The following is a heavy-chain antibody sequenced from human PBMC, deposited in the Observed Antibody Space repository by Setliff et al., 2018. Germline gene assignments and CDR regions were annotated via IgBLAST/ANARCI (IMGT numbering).Heavy chain of an antibody. CDR1: GGSVSSTSHY. Sequence: KPSETLSLTCNVSGGSVSSTSHYWGWIRQPPGKGMEWIGESNHGGSTSYHPSLQSRVTISVDMSKNQFSMKLTSVTAADTAVYYCARVDFTMIQGVLGLWGQGTLVTVSS. J-gene: IGHJ1*01. CDR3: ARVDFTMIQGVLGL. V-gene: IGHV4-39*07. D-gene: IGHD3-10*01. CDR2: SNHGGST.